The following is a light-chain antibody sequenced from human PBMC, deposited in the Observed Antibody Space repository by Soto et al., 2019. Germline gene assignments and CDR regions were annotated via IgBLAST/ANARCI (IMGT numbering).Light chain of an antibody. Sequence: DIQMTQSPSTLSASVGYRVTITGLASQSISSWLAWYQQKPGKAPKLLIYKASSLESGVPSRFSGSGSGTEFTLTISSLQPDDFATYYCQQYNSYSWTFGQGTKVDIK. J-gene: IGKJ1*01. V-gene: IGKV1-5*03. CDR1: QSISSW. CDR3: QQYNSYSWT. CDR2: KAS.